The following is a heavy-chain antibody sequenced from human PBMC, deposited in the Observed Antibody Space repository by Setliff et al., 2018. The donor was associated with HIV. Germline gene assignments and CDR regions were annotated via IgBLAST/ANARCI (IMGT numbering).Heavy chain of an antibody. Sequence: ETLSLTCTVSGDGISSWQWSWIRQPPGKALEWVSRTNNDGSITNYADFVKGRFTMSRDSAKNTLYLQMNSLRVEDTAVYYCVKWNYPNSWGQGTLVTVSS. CDR2: TNNDGSIT. CDR3: VKWNYPNS. D-gene: IGHD1-7*01. V-gene: IGHV3-74*01. J-gene: IGHJ4*02. CDR1: GDGISSWQ.